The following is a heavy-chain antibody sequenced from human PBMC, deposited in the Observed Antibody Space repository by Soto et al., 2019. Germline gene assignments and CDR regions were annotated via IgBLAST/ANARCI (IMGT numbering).Heavy chain of an antibody. V-gene: IGHV4-34*01. D-gene: IGHD3-3*01. Sequence: PSETLSLTCAVYGGSVNGYYWNWIRQPPGKGXXXXXXXXXXXXXXXXXXXXXRVTMSVDTSKNQFSLRLSSVTAADTAIYYCATRITVFGLLIPPFDPWGQGTQVTVSS. CDR1: GGSVNGYY. J-gene: IGHJ5*02. CDR2: XXXXXXX. CDR3: ATRITVFGLLIPPFDP.